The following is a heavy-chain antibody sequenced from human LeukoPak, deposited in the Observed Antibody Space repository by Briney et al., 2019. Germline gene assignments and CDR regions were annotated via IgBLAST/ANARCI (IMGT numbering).Heavy chain of an antibody. J-gene: IGHJ4*02. CDR2: IYYDGST. CDR3: ARDSNTAMTN. D-gene: IGHD5-18*01. CDR1: GGSISSTYY. Sequence: SETLSLTCTVSGGSISSTYYWGCIRQPPGKGLEWIASIYYDGSTYYNPSLKSRVAISIDTSKNQFSLTLTSVIAADTAVYYCARDSNTAMTNWGQGTLVTVSS. V-gene: IGHV4-39*07.